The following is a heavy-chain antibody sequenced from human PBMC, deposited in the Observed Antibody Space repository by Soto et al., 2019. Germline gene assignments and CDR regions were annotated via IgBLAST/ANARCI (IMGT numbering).Heavy chain of an antibody. V-gene: IGHV3-23*01. CDR2: ISDSGEST. D-gene: IGHD4-17*01. J-gene: IGHJ4*02. CDR1: GFTFSTYG. Sequence: EVQLLESGGNLVQPGGSLRLSCAASGFTFSTYGMTWVRQAPGKGLEWVSSISDSGESTYYADSVKGRFTISRDNSKNTLFLQMNSLRAEDTAVYYCAKDHAWGRRVTTRFDYWGQGALVTVSS. CDR3: AKDHAWGRRVTTRFDY.